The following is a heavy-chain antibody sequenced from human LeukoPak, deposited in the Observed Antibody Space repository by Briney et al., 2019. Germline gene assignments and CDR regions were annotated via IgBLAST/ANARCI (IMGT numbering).Heavy chain of an antibody. CDR3: AREGTGSYALTIDY. Sequence: PGGSLRLSCAASGFTFSSYVMHWVRQTPGKGLEWVAILSSDGVDKRYADSVQGRFTVSRDNFKNTLYLQMNSLRAEDTAVYYCAREGTGSYALTIDYWGQGTLVTVSS. CDR2: LSSDGVDK. D-gene: IGHD3-16*01. V-gene: IGHV3-30-3*01. CDR1: GFTFSSYV. J-gene: IGHJ4*02.